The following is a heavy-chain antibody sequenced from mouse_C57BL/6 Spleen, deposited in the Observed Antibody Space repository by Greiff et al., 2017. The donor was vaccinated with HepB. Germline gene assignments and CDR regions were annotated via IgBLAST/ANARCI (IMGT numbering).Heavy chain of an antibody. Sequence: VQLQQSGTVLARPGASVKMSCKTSGYTFTSYWMHWVKQRPGQGLEWIGAIYPGNSDTSYNQKFKGKAKLTAVTSASTAYMELSSLTNEDSAVYYCTREELGRFAYWGQGTLVTVSA. D-gene: IGHD4-1*01. V-gene: IGHV1-5*01. CDR2: IYPGNSDT. CDR3: TREELGRFAY. CDR1: GYTFTSYW. J-gene: IGHJ3*01.